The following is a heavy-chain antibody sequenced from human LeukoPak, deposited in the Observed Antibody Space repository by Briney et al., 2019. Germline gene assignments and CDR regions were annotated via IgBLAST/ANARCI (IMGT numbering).Heavy chain of an antibody. Sequence: PSETLSLTCTVSGGSISSGGYYWSWIRQPPGKGLEWIGEINHSGSTNYNPSLKSRVTISVDTSKNQFSLKLSSVTAADTAVYYCARVEAAAGNEPTNYLYYFDYWGQGTLVTVSS. CDR2: INHSGST. D-gene: IGHD6-13*01. CDR1: GGSISSGGYY. J-gene: IGHJ4*02. CDR3: ARVEAAAGNEPTNYLYYFDY. V-gene: IGHV4-39*07.